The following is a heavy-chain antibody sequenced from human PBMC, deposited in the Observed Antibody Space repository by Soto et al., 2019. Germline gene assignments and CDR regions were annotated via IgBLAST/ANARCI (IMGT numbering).Heavy chain of an antibody. Sequence: GGSLRLSCAASGFTFSSYSMNWVRQAPGKGLEWVSSISSSSSYIYYADSVKGRFTISRDDAKNSLYLQMNSLRAEDTAVYYCARDLSFWSGSGMDVWGQGTTVTVSS. D-gene: IGHD3-3*01. V-gene: IGHV3-21*01. CDR2: ISSSSSYI. CDR3: ARDLSFWSGSGMDV. J-gene: IGHJ6*02. CDR1: GFTFSSYS.